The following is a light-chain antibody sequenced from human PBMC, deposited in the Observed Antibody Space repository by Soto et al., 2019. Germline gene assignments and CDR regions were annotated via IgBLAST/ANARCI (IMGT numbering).Light chain of an antibody. Sequence: DIQMTQSPSSLSASVGDRVTITCRASQSISNYLNWYQQKPGKAPKVLIYAASSLQSGVPERFSGRGSGTDFTLTISSLQPEDFATYYCQQSNRTPWTFGQGTKVDVK. V-gene: IGKV1-39*01. CDR2: AAS. CDR3: QQSNRTPWT. CDR1: QSISNY. J-gene: IGKJ1*01.